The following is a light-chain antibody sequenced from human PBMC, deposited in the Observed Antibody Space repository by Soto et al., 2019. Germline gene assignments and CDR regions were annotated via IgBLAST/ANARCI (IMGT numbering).Light chain of an antibody. CDR3: QRYNNWPLT. CDR1: QGIGST. V-gene: IGKV3-15*01. Sequence: EMVFTQSPASLSVSPGERVTLSCRASQGIGSTLAWYQQKPGQTPRLLIYDSSTRAIGIPTRFSGSRSGTEFTLTINGLQSEDFAVYYCQRYNNWPLTFGGGTKVDIK. J-gene: IGKJ4*01. CDR2: DSS.